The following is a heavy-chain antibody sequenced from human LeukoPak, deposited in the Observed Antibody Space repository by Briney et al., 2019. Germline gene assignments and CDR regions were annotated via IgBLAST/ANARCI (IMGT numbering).Heavy chain of an antibody. CDR1: GFTFSGYA. J-gene: IGHJ4*02. CDR3: AKDPSAYYFDY. CDR2: ISGSGGST. V-gene: IGHV3-23*01. Sequence: GGSLRLSCAASGFTFSGYAMTWVRQAPGKGLEWVSGISGSGGSTYYADSVKGRFTISRDNSKNTLYLQMNSLRAEDTAVYYCAKDPSAYYFDYWGQGTLVTVSS.